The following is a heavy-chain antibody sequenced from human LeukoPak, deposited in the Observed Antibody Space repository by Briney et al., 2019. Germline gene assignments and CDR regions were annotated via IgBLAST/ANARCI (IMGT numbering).Heavy chain of an antibody. Sequence: PGGSLRLSCIVSGFTFGDYAMTWFRQAPGKGPEWVGFIRSKTFGETTEYAASVKGRFTISRDDSKSIAYLQMNSLRAEDTALYYCARARRSSWFFVDYWGQGTLVTVSS. CDR1: GFTFGDYA. V-gene: IGHV3-49*03. CDR3: ARARRSSWFFVDY. D-gene: IGHD6-13*01. CDR2: IRSKTFGETT. J-gene: IGHJ4*02.